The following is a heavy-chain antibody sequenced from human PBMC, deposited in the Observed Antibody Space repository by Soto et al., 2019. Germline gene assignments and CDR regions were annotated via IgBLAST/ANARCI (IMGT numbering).Heavy chain of an antibody. V-gene: IGHV3-7*01. J-gene: IGHJ3*02. D-gene: IGHD3-3*01. CDR2: IKQDGGET. CDR3: ARYDFRGGSNDARDI. CDR1: GFPFSSYW. Sequence: PGGSLRLSCAASGFPFSSYWMSWVRQAPGKGQEWVANIKQDGGETYHVDSVKGRFTFSRDNARNSLHLQMNSLRAEYTAIYYCARYDFRGGSNDARDIWVQGTTVTVSS.